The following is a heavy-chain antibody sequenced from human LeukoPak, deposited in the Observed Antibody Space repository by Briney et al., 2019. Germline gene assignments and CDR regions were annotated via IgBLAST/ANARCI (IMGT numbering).Heavy chain of an antibody. Sequence: PGGSLRLSCAASGFTFSSYSMNWVRQAPGKGLEWVSSISSSSSYIYYADSVKGRFTISRDNAKNSLYLQINSLRAEDTAVYYCASRAGYCSSTSCYSGYWGQGTLVTVSS. J-gene: IGHJ4*02. CDR1: GFTFSSYS. D-gene: IGHD2-2*01. CDR3: ASRAGYCSSTSCYSGY. V-gene: IGHV3-21*01. CDR2: ISSSSSYI.